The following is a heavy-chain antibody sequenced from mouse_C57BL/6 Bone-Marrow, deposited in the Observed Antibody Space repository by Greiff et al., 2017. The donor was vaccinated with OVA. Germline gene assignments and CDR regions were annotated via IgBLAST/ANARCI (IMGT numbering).Heavy chain of an antibody. CDR3: ARWLSCFAY. CDR1: GYAFSSSW. V-gene: IGHV1-82*01. CDR2: IYPGDGDT. D-gene: IGHD1-2*01. J-gene: IGHJ3*01. Sequence: VQLQQSGPELVKPGASVKISCKASGYAFSSSWMNWVKQRPGKGLEWIGRIYPGDGDTNYNGKFKGKATLTADKSSSTAYMQLSSLTSEDSAVYFCARWLSCFAYWGQGTLVTVSA.